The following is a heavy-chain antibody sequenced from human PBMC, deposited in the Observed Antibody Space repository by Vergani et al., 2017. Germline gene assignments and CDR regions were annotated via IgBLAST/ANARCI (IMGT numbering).Heavy chain of an antibody. D-gene: IGHD5-18*01. Sequence: QVQLVESGGGVVQPGRSLRLSCAASGFTFSSYGMHWVRQAPGKGLEWVAVISYDGSNKYYADSVKGRFTLSRDNSKNTLYLQMNSLRAEDTAVYYCAKDRSRYSYGYIFDYWGQGTLVTVSS. CDR2: ISYDGSNK. J-gene: IGHJ4*02. CDR3: AKDRSRYSYGYIFDY. CDR1: GFTFSSYG. V-gene: IGHV3-30*18.